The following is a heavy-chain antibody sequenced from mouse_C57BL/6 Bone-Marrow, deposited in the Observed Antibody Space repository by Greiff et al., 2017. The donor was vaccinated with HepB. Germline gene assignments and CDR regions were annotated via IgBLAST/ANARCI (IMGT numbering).Heavy chain of an antibody. D-gene: IGHD1-1*01. J-gene: IGHJ1*03. CDR2: IYPGDGDT. CDR1: GYAFSSSW. Sequence: QVQLQQSGPELVKPGASVKISCKASGYAFSSSWMNWVKQRPGKGLEWIGRIYPGDGDTNYNGKFKGKATLTADKSSSTAYMQLSSLTSEDSAVYFCARRVTTVAEGYFDIWGTGTTVTVSS. CDR3: ARRVTTVAEGYFDI. V-gene: IGHV1-82*01.